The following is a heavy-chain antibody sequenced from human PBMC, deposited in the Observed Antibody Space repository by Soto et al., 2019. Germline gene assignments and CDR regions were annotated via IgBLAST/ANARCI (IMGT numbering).Heavy chain of an antibody. D-gene: IGHD3-16*01. CDR1: GFTFSSYS. V-gene: IGHV3-66*01. CDR2: IYSGGST. CDR3: ARDIGLLGTFDY. J-gene: IGHJ4*02. Sequence: PGGSLRLSCAASGFTFSSYSMNWVRQAPGKGLEWVSLIYSGGSTNYADSVKGRFSISRDTAKNTLHLQMNSLRAEDTAVYYCARDIGLLGTFDYWGQGTLLTFSS.